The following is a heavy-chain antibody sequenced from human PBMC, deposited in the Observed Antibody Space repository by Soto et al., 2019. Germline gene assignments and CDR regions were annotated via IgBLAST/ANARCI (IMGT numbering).Heavy chain of an antibody. J-gene: IGHJ6*02. CDR1: GGSISSYY. D-gene: IGHD1-7*01. Sequence: QVQLQESGPGLVKPSETLSLTCTVSGGSISSYYWSWIRQPPGKGLEWIGYIYYSGSTNYNPSLKSRVTISVDTSKNQFSLKLSSVTAADTAVYYCARVGGWNYVDYYYGMDVWGQGTTVTVSS. CDR2: IYYSGST. CDR3: ARVGGWNYVDYYYGMDV. V-gene: IGHV4-59*01.